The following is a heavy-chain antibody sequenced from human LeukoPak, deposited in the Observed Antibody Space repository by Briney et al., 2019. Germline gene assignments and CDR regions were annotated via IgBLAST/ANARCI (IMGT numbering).Heavy chain of an antibody. V-gene: IGHV4-59*01. CDR3: ARGLDYYGSGSYYITPYYFDY. J-gene: IGHJ4*02. Sequence: SETLSLTCTVSGGSISSYYWSWIRQPPGEGLEWIGYIYCSGSTNYNPSLKSRVTISVDTSKNQFSLKLSSVTAADTAVYYCARGLDYYGSGSYYITPYYFDYWGQGTLVTVSS. D-gene: IGHD3-10*01. CDR2: IYCSGST. CDR1: GGSISSYY.